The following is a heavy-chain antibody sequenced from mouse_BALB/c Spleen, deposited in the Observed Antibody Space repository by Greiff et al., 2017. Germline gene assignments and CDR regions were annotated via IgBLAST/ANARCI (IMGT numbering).Heavy chain of an antibody. D-gene: IGHD2-4*01. V-gene: IGHV1S137*01. CDR1: GYTFTDYA. CDR3: ARAYDYDY. CDR2: ISTYYGDA. Sequence: VQLQQSGAELVRPGVSVKISCKGSGYTFTDYAMHWVKQSHAKSLEWIGVISTYYGDASYNQKFKGKATMTVDKSSSTAYMELARLTSEDSAIYYCARAYDYDYWGQGTTLTVSS. J-gene: IGHJ2*01.